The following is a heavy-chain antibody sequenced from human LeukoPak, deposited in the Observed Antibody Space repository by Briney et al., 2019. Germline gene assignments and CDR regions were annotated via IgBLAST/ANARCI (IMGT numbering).Heavy chain of an antibody. J-gene: IGHJ4*02. V-gene: IGHV4-59*01. CDR3: ARAGAGPFYFESSGYLYFDY. D-gene: IGHD3-22*01. CDR1: GGSISSYY. Sequence: PSETLSLTCTVSGGSISSYYWSWIRQPPGKGLEWIGYIYYSGSTNYNPSLKSRVTISVDTSKNQFSLKLSSVTAADTAVYYCARAGAGPFYFESSGYLYFDYWGQGTLVTVSS. CDR2: IYYSGST.